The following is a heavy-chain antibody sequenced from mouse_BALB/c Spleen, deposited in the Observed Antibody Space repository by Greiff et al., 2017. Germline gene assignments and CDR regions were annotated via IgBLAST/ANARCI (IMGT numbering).Heavy chain of an antibody. CDR2: IWAGGST. CDR3: ARGLHGNYYAMDY. Sequence: LVAPSQSLSITCTVSGFSLTSYGVHWVRQPPGKGLEWLGVIWAGGSTNYNSALMSRLSISKDNSKSQVFLKMNSLQTDDTAMYYCARGLHGNYYAMDYWGQGTSVTVSS. V-gene: IGHV2-9*02. CDR1: GFSLTSYG. J-gene: IGHJ4*01. D-gene: IGHD2-1*01.